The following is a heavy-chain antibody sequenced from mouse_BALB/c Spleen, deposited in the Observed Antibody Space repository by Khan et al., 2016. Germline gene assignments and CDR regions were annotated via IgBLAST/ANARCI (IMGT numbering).Heavy chain of an antibody. CDR2: IFPGSINT. D-gene: IGHD1-1*01. Sequence: QVRLQQSGPELVKPGASVKISCKASGYSFTSYYIHWVKQRPGQGLEWIGGIFPGSINTKYNEKFKGKATLTADTSSSTAYMQLSSLTSEDSAVXFSARSYYYGSPYYFAYWGQGTTLTVSS. CDR3: ARSYYYGSPYYFAY. V-gene: IGHV1-66*01. J-gene: IGHJ2*01. CDR1: GYSFTSYY.